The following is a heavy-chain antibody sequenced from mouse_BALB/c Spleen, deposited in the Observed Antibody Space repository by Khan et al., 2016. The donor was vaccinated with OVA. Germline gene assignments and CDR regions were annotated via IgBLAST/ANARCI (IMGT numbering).Heavy chain of an antibody. CDR1: GDSITSGY. J-gene: IGHJ4*01. CDR3: ASYTIITRYAMDY. D-gene: IGHD2-4*01. Sequence: EVPLQESGPSLVKPSQTLSLTCSVTGDSITSGYWNWIRKFPGNKLEYMGYISYSDITYYNPSLKSRISITRDTSKNQYYLQLNSVTAEDTATYYCASYTIITRYAMDYWGQGTSVTVSS. CDR2: ISYSDIT. V-gene: IGHV3-8*02.